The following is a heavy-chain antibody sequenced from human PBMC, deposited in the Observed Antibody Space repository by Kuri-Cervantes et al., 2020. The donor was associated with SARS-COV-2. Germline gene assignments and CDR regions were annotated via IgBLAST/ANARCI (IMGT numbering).Heavy chain of an antibody. CDR3: ARAGSGSYSALDY. V-gene: IGHV3-30-3*01. CDR2: ISYDGSNK. Sequence: LSLTCAASGFTFSSYAIHWVRQAPGKGLEWVAVISYDGSNKYYADSVKGRFTISRDNSKNTLYLQMNSLRAEDTAVYYCARAGSGSYSALDYWGQGTLVTVSS. CDR1: GFTFSSYA. J-gene: IGHJ4*02. D-gene: IGHD1-26*01.